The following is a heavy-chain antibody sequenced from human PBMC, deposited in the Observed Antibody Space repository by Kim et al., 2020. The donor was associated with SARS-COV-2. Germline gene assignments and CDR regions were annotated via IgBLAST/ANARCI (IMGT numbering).Heavy chain of an antibody. V-gene: IGHV3-21*01. D-gene: IGHD6-6*01. J-gene: IGHJ4*02. CDR3: ARDSRPWSWPIDY. CDR2: ISSSSSYI. Sequence: GGSLRLSCAASGFTFSSYSMNWVRQAPGKGLEWVSSISSSSSYIYYADSVKGRFTISRDNAKNSLYLQMNSLRAEDTAVYYCARDSRPWSWPIDYWGQGTLVTVSS. CDR1: GFTFSSYS.